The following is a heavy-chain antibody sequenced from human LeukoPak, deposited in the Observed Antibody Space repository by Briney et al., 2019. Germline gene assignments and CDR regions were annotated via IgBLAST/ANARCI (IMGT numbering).Heavy chain of an antibody. Sequence: GGSLRLSCAASGLIFSNYWMSWVRQTPGKGLEWVANIKEDGSAKCYVDSVKGRFTISRDNAKSFLYLQMNSLRVEDTAVYYCARDGDGYPYWGQGTLVTVSA. D-gene: IGHD5-18*01. V-gene: IGHV3-7*01. CDR3: ARDGDGYPY. CDR1: GLIFSNYW. CDR2: IKEDGSAK. J-gene: IGHJ4*02.